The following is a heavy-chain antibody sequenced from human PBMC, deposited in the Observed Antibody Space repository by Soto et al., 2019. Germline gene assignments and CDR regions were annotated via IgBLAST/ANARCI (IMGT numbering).Heavy chain of an antibody. V-gene: IGHV4-59*12. Sequence: PSETLSLTCTVSGGSISSYYWSWIRQPPGKGLEWIGYIYYSGNTKYNPSLKSRVTISVDTSKKQFSLKLSSVTAADTAVYYCARRGSSWYDYFDYWGQGTLVTVSS. CDR3: ARRGSSWYDYFDY. CDR2: IYYSGNT. CDR1: GGSISSYY. J-gene: IGHJ4*02. D-gene: IGHD6-13*01.